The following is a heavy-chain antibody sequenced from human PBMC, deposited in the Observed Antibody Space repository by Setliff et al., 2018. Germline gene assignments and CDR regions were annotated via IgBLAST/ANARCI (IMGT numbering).Heavy chain of an antibody. V-gene: IGHV3-7*03. CDR2: IKQDGSEK. CDR1: GFTFSNYA. Sequence: GGSLRLSCVASGFTFSNYAMHWVRQAPGTGLEWLANIKQDGSEKFYVDSVKGRFTISRDNAKNSLYLQMNNLRAEDTAVYYCVRDSPYCVNGVCRGYWGQGTQVTVSS. J-gene: IGHJ4*02. CDR3: VRDSPYCVNGVCRGY. D-gene: IGHD2-21*01.